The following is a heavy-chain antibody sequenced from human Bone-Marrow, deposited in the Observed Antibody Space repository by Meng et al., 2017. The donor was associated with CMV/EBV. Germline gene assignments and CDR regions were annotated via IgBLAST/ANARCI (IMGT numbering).Heavy chain of an antibody. Sequence: GESLKISCTASGFTFGDYAMNWVRQAPGKGLEWVGFIRSKGYGGTTEYAASVKGRFTISRDDSKSIAYLQMNSLKTEDTAVYYCSSRYYDNSGNTRGFDYWGQGTLVTVSS. D-gene: IGHD3-22*01. CDR2: IRSKGYGGTT. V-gene: IGHV3-49*04. CDR3: SSRYYDNSGNTRGFDY. J-gene: IGHJ4*02. CDR1: GFTFGDYA.